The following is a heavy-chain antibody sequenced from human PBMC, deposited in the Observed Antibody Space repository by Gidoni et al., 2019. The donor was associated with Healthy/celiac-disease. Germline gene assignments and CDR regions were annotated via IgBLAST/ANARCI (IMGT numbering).Heavy chain of an antibody. V-gene: IGHV3-33*01. CDR3: ARDLLAYDSSGYFAM. CDR1: GFTLRSYG. Sequence: QVQLVESGGGVVQPGRSLRLSCAASGFTLRSYGMHWVRQAPGKGLEWVAVIWYDGSNKYYADSVKGRFTISRDNSKNTLYLQMNSLRAEDTAVYYCARDLLAYDSSGYFAMWGQGTLVTVSS. J-gene: IGHJ4*02. D-gene: IGHD3-22*01. CDR2: IWYDGSNK.